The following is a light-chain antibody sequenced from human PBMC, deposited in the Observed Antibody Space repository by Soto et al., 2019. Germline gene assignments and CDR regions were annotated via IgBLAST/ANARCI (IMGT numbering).Light chain of an antibody. CDR3: CSYAGNYTHV. J-gene: IGLJ1*01. V-gene: IGLV2-11*01. Sequence: QSVLTQPRSVSGSPGQSVTISCTGTSSDVGGYNYVSWYQQHPGKAPKLMIYDVSKRPSGVPDRFSGSKSGNTASLTISGLLAEDEADYYCCSYAGNYTHVFGTGTKVIVL. CDR1: SSDVGGYNY. CDR2: DVS.